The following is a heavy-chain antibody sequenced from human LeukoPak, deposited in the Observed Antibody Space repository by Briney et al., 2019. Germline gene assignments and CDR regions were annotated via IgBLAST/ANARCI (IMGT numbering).Heavy chain of an antibody. CDR3: TTDYPSTAVAGAGDWFDP. D-gene: IGHD6-19*01. V-gene: IGHV3-15*07. Sequence: GGSLRLSCAASGFSFGNAWMNWVRQAPGKGLEWVGRIKSKIDGGTTDYAAPVKGRFTISRDDSKNTLYLQMNSLKTEDTAVYYCTTDYPSTAVAGAGDWFDPWGQGTLVTVSS. CDR2: IKSKIDGGTT. CDR1: GFSFGNAW. J-gene: IGHJ5*02.